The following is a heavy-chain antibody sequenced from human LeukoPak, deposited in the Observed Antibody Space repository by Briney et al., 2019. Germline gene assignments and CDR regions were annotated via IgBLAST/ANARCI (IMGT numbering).Heavy chain of an antibody. V-gene: IGHV4-39*01. CDR3: ARLVVPAAMGHGLDY. Sequence: SETLSLTCIVSGGSISSTSYYWGWIRQPPGKGLEWIGTIYYSGTTYYNPSLKSRVTISVDTSKNQFSLKLSFVTAADTAVYYCARLVVPAAMGHGLDYWGQGTMVTVSS. CDR1: GGSISSTSYY. D-gene: IGHD2-2*01. CDR2: IYYSGTT. J-gene: IGHJ4*02.